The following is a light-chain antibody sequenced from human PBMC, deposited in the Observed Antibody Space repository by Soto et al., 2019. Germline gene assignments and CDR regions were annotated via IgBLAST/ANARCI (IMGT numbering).Light chain of an antibody. J-gene: IGLJ1*01. CDR2: EVT. CDR1: SSDLGAYDY. Sequence: TISCTGTSSDLGAYDYVSWYQQHPGEAPTLLIYEVTNRPSGVSNRFSASKSGNTASLTISGLQAEDEAEYFCSSYTTSYSYVFGTGTKVTVL. CDR3: SSYTTSYSYV. V-gene: IGLV2-14*01.